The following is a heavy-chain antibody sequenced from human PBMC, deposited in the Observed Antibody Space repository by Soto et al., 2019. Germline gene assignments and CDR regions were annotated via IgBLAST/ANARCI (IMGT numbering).Heavy chain of an antibody. V-gene: IGHV3-23*01. J-gene: IGHJ4*02. CDR1: GFTFNSYA. Sequence: GGSLRLSCAASGFTFNSYAMSWVRQTPGQGLEWVSSIRSGGSVTYYGDGAKGRFIISRDNSKKTLFLQMNSLRPEDTAIYYCAKGPGTMVVAASFFDFWGQGALVNVSS. D-gene: IGHD2-15*01. CDR3: AKGPGTMVVAASFFDF. CDR2: IRSGGSVT.